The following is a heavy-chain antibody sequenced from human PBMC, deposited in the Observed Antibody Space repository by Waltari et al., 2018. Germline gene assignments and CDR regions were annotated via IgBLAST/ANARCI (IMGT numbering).Heavy chain of an antibody. D-gene: IGHD3-22*01. CDR3: ARDEDNYYDSSGYIKH. J-gene: IGHJ4*02. Sequence: DVQLLESGGGLVHPGGSLRLSCADSGFTFSDFWMHWVRQAPGEGLVWLSRVNGDGSSTTYADSVKGRFTVSRDNARKTMFLQMTSLRAEDTAVYYCARDEDNYYDSSGYIKHWGQGALVTVSS. CDR1: GFTFSDFW. V-gene: IGHV3-74*01. CDR2: VNGDGSST.